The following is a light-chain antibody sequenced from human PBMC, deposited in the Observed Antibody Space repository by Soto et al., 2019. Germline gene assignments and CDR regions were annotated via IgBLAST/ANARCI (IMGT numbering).Light chain of an antibody. J-gene: IGLJ1*01. V-gene: IGLV2-11*01. CDR2: DVS. CDR3: CSYAGSYTVYV. CDR1: SSDVGGYNY. Sequence: QSALTQPRSVSGSPGQSVTISCTGTSSDVGGYNYVSWYQQHPGKAPKLMIYDVSKRPSGVPDRFSGSKSGNTASLTISGLQAADESDYYCCSYAGSYTVYVFGTGTKVTVL.